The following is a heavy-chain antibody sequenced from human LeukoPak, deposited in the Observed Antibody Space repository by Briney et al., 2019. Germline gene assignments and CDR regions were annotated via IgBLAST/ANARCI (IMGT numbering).Heavy chain of an antibody. V-gene: IGHV3-21*01. J-gene: IGHJ4*02. CDR3: AREGTYYYDSSGYYFSI. D-gene: IGHD3-22*01. CDR1: GFTFFSYT. Sequence: PGGSLRLSCAASGFTFFSYTVNWVRQAPGKGLEWVSSISSSSSYIYYADSVKGRFTISRDNAKNSLYLQMNSLRAEDTAVYYCAREGTYYYDSSGYYFSIWGQGTLVTVSS. CDR2: ISSSSSYI.